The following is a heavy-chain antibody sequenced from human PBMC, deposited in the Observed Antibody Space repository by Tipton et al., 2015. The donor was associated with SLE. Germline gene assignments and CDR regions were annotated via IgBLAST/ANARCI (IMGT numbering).Heavy chain of an antibody. J-gene: IGHJ3*02. CDR2: IYYSGST. V-gene: IGHV4-59*11. CDR3: ARDLYSSRGGAFDI. Sequence: TLSLTCTVSGGSISSHYWSWIRQPPGTGLEWIGFIYYSGSTNYNPSLKSRVTISVDTSKNQFALKLSSVTAADTAVYYCARDLYSSRGGAFDIWGQGTMVTVSS. CDR1: GGSISSHY. D-gene: IGHD6-13*01.